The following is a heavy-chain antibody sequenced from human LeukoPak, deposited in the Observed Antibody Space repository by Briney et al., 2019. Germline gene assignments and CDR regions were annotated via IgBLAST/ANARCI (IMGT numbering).Heavy chain of an antibody. Sequence: SETLSLTCTVSGVSISSYYWSWIRQPAGEGLEWIWRIHTSGSTKYNTSLMSRVTMSVDTSKNQFSLKVSSVTPADTAVYYCARDRYYYGSGSYPYMDVWGKGTTVTISS. V-gene: IGHV4-4*07. CDR1: GVSISSYY. D-gene: IGHD3-10*01. J-gene: IGHJ6*03. CDR3: ARDRYYYGSGSYPYMDV. CDR2: IHTSGST.